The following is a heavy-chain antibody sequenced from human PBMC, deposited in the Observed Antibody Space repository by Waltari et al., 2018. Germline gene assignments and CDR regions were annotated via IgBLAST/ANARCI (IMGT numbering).Heavy chain of an antibody. CDR1: GFTFNTYW. V-gene: IGHV3-7*01. D-gene: IGHD2-15*01. J-gene: IGHJ5*02. Sequence: EVQLVESGGGLVQPGGSLRLSCAASGFTFNTYWMSWVRQAPGKGLEWVASIKQDEKDIRDMDSVGGRFTISRDNAKNSLYLQMNSLTGEDTAMYYCVRTCSGGGCELGWFDPWGQGTLVTVSS. CDR3: VRTCSGGGCELGWFDP. CDR2: IKQDEKDI.